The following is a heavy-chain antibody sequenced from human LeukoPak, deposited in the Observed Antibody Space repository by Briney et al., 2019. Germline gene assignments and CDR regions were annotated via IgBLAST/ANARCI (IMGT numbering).Heavy chain of an antibody. CDR1: GYTFTGYY. J-gene: IGHJ1*01. D-gene: IGHD3-22*01. CDR3: ARDATYYYDSSTFQH. V-gene: IGHV1-2*02. Sequence: GASVKVSCKASGYTFTGYYMHWVRQAPGQGLEWMGWINPNSGGTNYAQKFQGRVTMTRDTSISTAYMELSRLRSDDTAVYYCARDATYYYDSSTFQHWGQGTLVTVSS. CDR2: INPNSGGT.